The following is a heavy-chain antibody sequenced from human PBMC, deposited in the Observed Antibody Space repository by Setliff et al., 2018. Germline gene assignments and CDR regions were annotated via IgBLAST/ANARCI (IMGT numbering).Heavy chain of an antibody. CDR3: AIDYDPTGTPYH. J-gene: IGHJ4*02. CDR2: IDPRDDFT. D-gene: IGHD1-1*01. V-gene: IGHV1-69-2*01. CDR1: GYSFSDFY. Sequence: ASVKVSCKASGYSFSDFYMHWVRQVPGEGLEALGRIDPRDDFTVYAERFKDRLTITADTSTDTSYMEMSSLRFEDTAVYYCAIDYDPTGTPYHWGQGTPVTVSS.